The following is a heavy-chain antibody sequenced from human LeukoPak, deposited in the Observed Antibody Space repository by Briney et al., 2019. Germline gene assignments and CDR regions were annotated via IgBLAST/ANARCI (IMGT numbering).Heavy chain of an antibody. J-gene: IGHJ5*02. CDR3: ARVLGVNWFDP. CDR1: GFTVSSNY. V-gene: IGHV3-66*01. D-gene: IGHD3-16*01. Sequence: GGSLRLSCAASGFTVSSNYMGWVRQAPGKGLEWVSVIYSGGSTYYADSVKGRFTISRDNSKNTLYLQMNSLRAADTAVYYCARVLGVNWFDPWGQGTLVTVSS. CDR2: IYSGGST.